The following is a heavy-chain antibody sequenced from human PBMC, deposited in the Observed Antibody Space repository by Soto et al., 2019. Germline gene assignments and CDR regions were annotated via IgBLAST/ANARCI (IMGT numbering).Heavy chain of an antibody. D-gene: IGHD6-19*01. CDR2: TYCRSKWYN. CDR1: GDSVSSNSAA. J-gene: IGHJ6*02. CDR3: AREGRIAVAGLYYYYYYGMDV. Sequence: SQTLSLTCAISGDSVSSNSAAWNWIRQSPSRGLEWLGRTYCRSKWYNDYAVSVKSRITINPDTSKNQFSLQLNSVTPEDTAVYYCAREGRIAVAGLYYYYYYGMDVWGQGTTVTVSS. V-gene: IGHV6-1*01.